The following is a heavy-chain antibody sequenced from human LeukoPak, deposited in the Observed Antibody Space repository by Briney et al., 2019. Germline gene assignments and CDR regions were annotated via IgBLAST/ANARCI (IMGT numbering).Heavy chain of an antibody. V-gene: IGHV4-59*01. J-gene: IGHJ4*02. Sequence: SETLSLTCTVSGGSISSYYWSWIRQPPGKGLEWIGYIYDSGSTNYNPSLKSRVTISVDTSKNQFSLKLSSVTAADTAVYFCARGGDYGDLRYFDYWGQGTLVTVSS. CDR2: IYDSGST. CDR1: GGSISSYY. CDR3: ARGGDYGDLRYFDY. D-gene: IGHD4-17*01.